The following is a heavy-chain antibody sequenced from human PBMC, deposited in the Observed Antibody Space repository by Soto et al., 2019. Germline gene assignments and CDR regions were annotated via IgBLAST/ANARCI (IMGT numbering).Heavy chain of an antibody. V-gene: IGHV3-33*01. CDR1: GFPFSSYG. Sequence: QVQLVESGGGVVQPGRSLRLSCAASGFPFSSYGMHWVRQAPGKGLEWVAVIWYDGSNKYYADSVKGRFTISRDNSKNMLYLQMNSLRVEDTAVYYCARSGGWGQGTTVTVSS. CDR2: IWYDGSNK. J-gene: IGHJ6*02. CDR3: ARSGG. D-gene: IGHD6-19*01.